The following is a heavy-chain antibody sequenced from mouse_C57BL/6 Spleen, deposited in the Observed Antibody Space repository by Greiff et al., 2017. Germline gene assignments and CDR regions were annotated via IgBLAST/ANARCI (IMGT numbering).Heavy chain of an antibody. CDR3: ARSAGTDYYAMDY. CDR1: GYTFTDYY. J-gene: IGHJ4*01. V-gene: IGHV1-76*01. Sequence: QVQLQQSGAELVRPGASVKLSCKASGYTFTDYYINWVKQRPGQGLEWIARIYPGSGNPYYNEKFKGKATLTADISSSTAYMQLSSLTSEDSAVYFCARSAGTDYYAMDYWGQGTSVTVSS. D-gene: IGHD4-1*01. CDR2: IYPGSGNP.